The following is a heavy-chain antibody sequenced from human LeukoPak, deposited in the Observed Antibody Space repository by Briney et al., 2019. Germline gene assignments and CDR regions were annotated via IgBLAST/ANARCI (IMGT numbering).Heavy chain of an antibody. CDR3: ARRRSLFDI. CDR1: GGSISSYY. J-gene: IGHJ3*02. V-gene: IGHV4-4*09. CDR2: IYTSGST. Sequence: SETLSLTCTVSGGSISSYYWSWIRQPPGKGLEWIGYIYTSGSTNYNPSLTSRVTISVDTSNNQFSLKLSSVTAADTAVYYCARRRSLFDIWGQGTMVTVSS.